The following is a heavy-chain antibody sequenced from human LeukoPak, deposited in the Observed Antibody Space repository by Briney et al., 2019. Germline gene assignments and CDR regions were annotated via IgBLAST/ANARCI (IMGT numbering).Heavy chain of an antibody. CDR1: GYTFTGYY. D-gene: IGHD2-15*01. CDR3: ARVGGIVVVVAAIDY. V-gene: IGHV1-2*02. Sequence: ASVKVSCKASGYTFTGYYMHWVRQAPGQGLEWMGWINPNSGGTNYAQKFQGRVTMTRDTSISTAYMELSGLRSDDTAVYYCARVGGIVVVVAAIDYWGQGTLVTVSS. CDR2: INPNSGGT. J-gene: IGHJ4*02.